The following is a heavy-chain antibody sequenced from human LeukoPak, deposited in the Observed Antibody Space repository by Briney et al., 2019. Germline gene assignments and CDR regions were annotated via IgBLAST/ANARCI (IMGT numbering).Heavy chain of an antibody. CDR2: INPNSGGT. J-gene: IGHJ5*02. D-gene: IGHD6-13*01. V-gene: IGHV1-2*02. CDR1: GYTFTDYY. CDR3: ARDKAGIAAAGTSWFDP. Sequence: ASVKVSCKASGYTFTDYYMQWVRQAPGQGLEWMGWINPNSGGTNYAQKFQGRVTMTRDTSISTAYMELSRLRSDETAVYYCARDKAGIAAAGTSWFDPWGQGTLVTVSS.